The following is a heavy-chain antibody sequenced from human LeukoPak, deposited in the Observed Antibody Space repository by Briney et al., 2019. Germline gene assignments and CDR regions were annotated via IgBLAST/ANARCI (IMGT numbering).Heavy chain of an antibody. V-gene: IGHV1-24*01. Sequence: ASVKVSCKVSGYTLTELSMHWVRQAPGKGLEWMGGFDPEEGETIYAQKFQGRVTMTEDTFTDTAYMELGSLRCEGTAVYSCATLLSSGSGRGDSWGQGTLVTVSS. CDR2: FDPEEGET. CDR3: ATLLSSGSGRGDS. D-gene: IGHD3-10*01. CDR1: GYTLTELS. J-gene: IGHJ4*02.